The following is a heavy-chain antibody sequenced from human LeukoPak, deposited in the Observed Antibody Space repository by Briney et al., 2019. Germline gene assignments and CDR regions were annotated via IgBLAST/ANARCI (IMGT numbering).Heavy chain of an antibody. J-gene: IGHJ2*01. CDR1: GGSIRSSYYY. Sequence: PSETLSLTCTVSGGSIRSSYYYWGWIRQPPGKGLEWIGSIYDSGSTYYNPSLKSRVTISVDTSKNQFSLKLSSVTAADTAVYYCARGAVVRVPNWYFDLWGRGTLVTVSS. CDR3: ARGAVVRVPNWYFDL. CDR2: IYDSGST. D-gene: IGHD3-10*01. V-gene: IGHV4-39*01.